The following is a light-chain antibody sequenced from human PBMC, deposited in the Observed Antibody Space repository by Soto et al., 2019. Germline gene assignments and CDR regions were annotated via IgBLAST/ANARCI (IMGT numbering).Light chain of an antibody. CDR2: EVS. CDR1: SSDVGGYDH. Sequence: QSALTQPASVSGSPGQSITISCSGTSSDVGGYDHVSWFQQHPGEAPKLLIYEVSNRPSGVSLRFSGSKSGNTASLTISGLQAYDEADYYCCSYTSSTTYDFGTGTKLTVL. CDR3: CSYTSSTTYD. V-gene: IGLV2-14*01. J-gene: IGLJ1*01.